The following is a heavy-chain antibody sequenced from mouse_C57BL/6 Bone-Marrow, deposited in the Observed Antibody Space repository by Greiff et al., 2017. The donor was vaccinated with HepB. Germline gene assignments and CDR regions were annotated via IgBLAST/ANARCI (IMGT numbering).Heavy chain of an antibody. CDR2: ISSGGDYI. J-gene: IGHJ4*01. Sequence: EVKVVESGEGLVKPGGSLKLSCAASGFTFSSYAMSWVRQTPEKRLEWVAYISSGGDYIYYADTVKGRFTISRDNARNTLYLQMSSLKSEDTAMYYCTRDGYYGSSLMDYWGQGTSVTVSS. D-gene: IGHD1-1*01. CDR3: TRDGYYGSSLMDY. V-gene: IGHV5-9-1*02. CDR1: GFTFSSYA.